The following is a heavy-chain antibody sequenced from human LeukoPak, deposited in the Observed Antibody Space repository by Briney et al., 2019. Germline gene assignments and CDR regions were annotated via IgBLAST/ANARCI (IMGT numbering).Heavy chain of an antibody. Sequence: VASVKVSCKASGGTFSSYAISWVRQAPGQGLEWMGGFDPEDGETIYAQKFQGRVTMTEDTSTDTAYMELSSLRSEDTAVYYCATVDPHLTFDYWGQGTLVTVSS. V-gene: IGHV1-24*01. J-gene: IGHJ4*02. D-gene: IGHD2-2*03. CDR3: ATVDPHLTFDY. CDR2: FDPEDGET. CDR1: GGTFSSYA.